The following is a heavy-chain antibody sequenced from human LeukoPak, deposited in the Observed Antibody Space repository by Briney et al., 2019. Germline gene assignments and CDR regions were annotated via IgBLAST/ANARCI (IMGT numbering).Heavy chain of an antibody. CDR3: AVNSTKHAFDI. J-gene: IGHJ3*02. Sequence: NSSETLSLTCTVSGGSISSYYWSWIRQPPGKGLEWIGSIYYSGSTNYNPSLKSRVTISVDTSKNQFSLKLSSVTAAYTAVYYCAVNSTKHAFDIWGQGTLVTVSS. CDR1: GGSISSYY. CDR2: IYYSGST. D-gene: IGHD5/OR15-5a*01. V-gene: IGHV4-59*08.